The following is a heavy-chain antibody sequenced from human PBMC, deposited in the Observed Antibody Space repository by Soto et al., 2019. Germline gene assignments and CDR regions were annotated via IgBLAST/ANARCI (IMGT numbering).Heavy chain of an antibody. Sequence: QITLKESGPTLVKPTQPLTLTCTFSGFSLSTSGVGVGWIRQPPGKALEWLAVIYWDDSKHHSPSLESRLTITKDTSKNQVVLTMTNMDPVDTATYYCAHKGYGDYPLDYWGQGTLVTVSS. CDR1: GFSLSTSGVG. CDR3: AHKGYGDYPLDY. V-gene: IGHV2-5*02. D-gene: IGHD4-17*01. J-gene: IGHJ4*02. CDR2: IYWDDSK.